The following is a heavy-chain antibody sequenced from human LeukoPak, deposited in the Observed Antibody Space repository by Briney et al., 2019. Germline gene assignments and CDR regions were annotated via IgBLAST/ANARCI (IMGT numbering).Heavy chain of an antibody. Sequence: SETLSLTCTVSGASISSYYCSWIRQPPGKGLEWIGYIYYSGSTNYNPSLKSRVTISVDTSKNQFSLKLSSVTAADTAVYYCARKEWSGSAITWGQGTLVTVSS. D-gene: IGHD3-3*01. CDR2: IYYSGST. J-gene: IGHJ5*02. V-gene: IGHV4-59*08. CDR3: ARKEWSGSAIT. CDR1: GASISSYY.